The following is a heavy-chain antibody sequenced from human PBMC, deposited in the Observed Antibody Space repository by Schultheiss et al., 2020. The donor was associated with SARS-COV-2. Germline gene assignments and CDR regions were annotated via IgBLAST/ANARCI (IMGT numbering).Heavy chain of an antibody. CDR2: IYYSGST. Sequence: SETLSLTCTVSGGSITSSYWSWIRQPPGKRLEWIGYIYYSGSTNYNPSLKSRVTISVDTSKNQFSLKLSSVTAADTAVYYCARYYYDSSTLNAFDIWGQGTMVTVSS. J-gene: IGHJ3*02. V-gene: IGHV4-59*01. D-gene: IGHD3-22*01. CDR1: GGSITSSY. CDR3: ARYYYDSSTLNAFDI.